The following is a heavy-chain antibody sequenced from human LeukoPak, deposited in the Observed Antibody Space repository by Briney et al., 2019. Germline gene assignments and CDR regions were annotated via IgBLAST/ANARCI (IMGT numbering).Heavy chain of an antibody. J-gene: IGHJ4*02. D-gene: IGHD2-21*02. CDR1: GFTFSSYS. Sequence: GGSLRLSCAASGFTFSSYSMNWVRQAPGKGLEWISYVDAGATSTNYADSVWGRFTLSRDNAQNSVHLQMNSLRDEDTAVYYCVRGRLLRSTKYFDSWGREPWSPSPQ. V-gene: IGHV3-48*02. CDR2: VDAGATST. CDR3: VRGRLLRSTKYFDS.